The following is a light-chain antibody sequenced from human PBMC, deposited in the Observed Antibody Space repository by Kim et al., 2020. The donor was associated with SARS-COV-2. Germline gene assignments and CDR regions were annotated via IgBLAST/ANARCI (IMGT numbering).Light chain of an antibody. V-gene: IGLV3-19*01. CDR3: NSRDSNDNVV. CDR1: SLRSYY. Sequence: VALRQTVRITCQGDSLRSYYATWYQQKPGQAPIVVIYGKNNRPSGIPDRFSGSSSVNTASLTITGTQAGDEADYYCNSRDSNDNVVFGGGTQLTVL. J-gene: IGLJ2*01. CDR2: GKN.